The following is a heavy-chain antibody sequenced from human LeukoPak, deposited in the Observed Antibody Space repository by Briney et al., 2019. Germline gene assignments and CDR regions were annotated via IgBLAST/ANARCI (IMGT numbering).Heavy chain of an antibody. V-gene: IGHV3-23*01. CDR2: ISGSGGST. CDR3: AKDLATVEPYYFDY. D-gene: IGHD4-23*01. CDR1: GFTFSSYE. Sequence: GGSLRLSCAASGFTFSSYEMNWVRQAPGKVLEWVSAISGSGGSTYYADSVKGRFTISRDNSKNTLYLQMNSLRAEDTAVYYCAKDLATVEPYYFDYWGQGTLVTVSS. J-gene: IGHJ4*02.